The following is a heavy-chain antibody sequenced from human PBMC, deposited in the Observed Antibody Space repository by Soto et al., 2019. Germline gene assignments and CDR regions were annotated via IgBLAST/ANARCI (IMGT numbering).Heavy chain of an antibody. CDR3: VREDWHRFDS. V-gene: IGHV3-7*01. CDR1: EFMFSAYW. Sequence: EVQLVESGGRLVQPGGSLRLSCAAYEFMFSAYWERWVRQDPGKGLEWVATISGGASDKFYVDSVKGRFTISRDDSKNTLYMQMNSLRDEDTAVYYCVREDWHRFDSWGQGTLVTVSS. CDR2: ISGGASDK. J-gene: IGHJ4*02. D-gene: IGHD2-21*01.